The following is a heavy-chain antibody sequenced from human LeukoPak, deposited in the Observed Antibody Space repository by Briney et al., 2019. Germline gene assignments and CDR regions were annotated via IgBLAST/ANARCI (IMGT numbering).Heavy chain of an antibody. CDR3: AKSGYNRFDY. CDR2: ISGSDSST. Sequence: TGGSLRLSCAASGFTFSSSAMSWVRQAPGKGLEWVSTISGSDSSTYYADSVKGRFTISRDNSKNTLCLQMNSLRADDTAVYYCAKSGYNRFDYWGQGTLVTVSS. V-gene: IGHV3-23*01. D-gene: IGHD5-24*01. J-gene: IGHJ4*02. CDR1: GFTFSSSA.